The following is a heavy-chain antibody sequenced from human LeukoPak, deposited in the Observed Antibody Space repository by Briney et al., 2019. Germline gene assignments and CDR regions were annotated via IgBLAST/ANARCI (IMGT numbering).Heavy chain of an antibody. CDR2: ISSSSSYI. Sequence: GGSLRLSCVASGFAVGSNYMSWVRQAPGKGLEWVSSISSSSSYIYYADSVKGRFTISRDNAKNSLYLQMNSLRAEDTAVYYCAREGYSGSSDAFDIWGQGTMVTVSS. D-gene: IGHD1-26*01. J-gene: IGHJ3*02. V-gene: IGHV3-21*01. CDR1: GFAVGSNY. CDR3: AREGYSGSSDAFDI.